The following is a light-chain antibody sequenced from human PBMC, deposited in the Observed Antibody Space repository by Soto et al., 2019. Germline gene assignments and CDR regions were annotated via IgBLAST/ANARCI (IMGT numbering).Light chain of an antibody. Sequence: DIQMTQSPSSLSASVGDRVTITCRASQSISSYLNWYQQKPGKAPKLLISAASSLQSGVPSRFSGSGSGTDFTLTISSLQPEDFATDYCQQSYSTPWTFGAGTKVDIK. J-gene: IGKJ3*01. CDR2: AAS. V-gene: IGKV1-39*01. CDR1: QSISSY. CDR3: QQSYSTPWT.